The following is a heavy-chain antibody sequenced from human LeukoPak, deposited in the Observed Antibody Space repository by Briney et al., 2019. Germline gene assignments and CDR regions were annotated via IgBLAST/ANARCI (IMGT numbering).Heavy chain of an antibody. CDR2: ISSSGSTI. J-gene: IGHJ4*02. V-gene: IGHV3-48*04. D-gene: IGHD3-22*01. CDR1: GFTFSSYA. Sequence: PGGSLRLSCAASGFTFSSYAMSWVRQAPGKGLEWVSYISSSGSTIYYADSVKGRFTISRDNAKNSLYLQMNSLRAEDTAVYYCARGDLTYYYDSSGHFDYWGQGTLVTVSS. CDR3: ARGDLTYYYDSSGHFDY.